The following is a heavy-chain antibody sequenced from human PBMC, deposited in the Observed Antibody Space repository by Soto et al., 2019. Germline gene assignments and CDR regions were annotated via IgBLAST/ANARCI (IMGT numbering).Heavy chain of an antibody. Sequence: GESLKISCKGSGYSFSSYWIGWVRQIPGKGPEWMGIIYPGDSDTTYSPSFQGQVTISADKSIRTAYMQWSSLKASDTAMYYCARSDCTNGVCPFDYWGQGTLVTVSS. CDR3: ARSDCTNGVCPFDY. CDR1: GYSFSSYW. CDR2: IYPGDSDT. J-gene: IGHJ4*02. V-gene: IGHV5-51*01. D-gene: IGHD2-8*01.